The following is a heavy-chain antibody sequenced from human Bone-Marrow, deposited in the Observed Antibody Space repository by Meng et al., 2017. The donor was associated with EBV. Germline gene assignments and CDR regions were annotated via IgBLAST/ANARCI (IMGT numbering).Heavy chain of an antibody. J-gene: IGHJ4*02. D-gene: IGHD3-10*01. CDR3: ASESGRGYTPDY. Sequence: QVQLVQSGAEVKKPGSSVKVSCKTSGGPFNSDAISWVRQAPGQGLEWIGGLIPMLGAPNYAQKFQDRVTIIADKSTSTHYMELSSLRSDDTAVYYCASESGRGYTPDYWGRGTLVTVSP. CDR1: GGPFNSDA. V-gene: IGHV1-69*06. CDR2: LIPMLGAP.